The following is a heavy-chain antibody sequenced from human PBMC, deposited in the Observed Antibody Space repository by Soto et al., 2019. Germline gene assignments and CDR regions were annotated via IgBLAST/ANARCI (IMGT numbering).Heavy chain of an antibody. J-gene: IGHJ4*02. V-gene: IGHV4-4*08. CDR3: VREVVSNTWPGIFDS. Sequence: QEQLRESGPGLVKPAETLSLTCSISDDSIGPYYWSWIRQTPRKELQLIGYVYTSGSTKYNSSLMCRVTIPLDASNSQASLTMTSVTDADTGVYYCVREVVSNTWPGIFDSWGRGTLVGGSS. CDR2: VYTSGST. CDR1: DDSIGPYY.